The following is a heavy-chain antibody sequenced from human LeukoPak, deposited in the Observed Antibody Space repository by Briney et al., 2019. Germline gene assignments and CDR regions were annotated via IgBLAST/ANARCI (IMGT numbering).Heavy chain of an antibody. CDR1: GFTFSSYV. CDR3: ARDLAYSRLDY. CDR2: INPDGNKK. V-gene: IGHV3-7*01. J-gene: IGHJ4*02. Sequence: QTGGSLRLSCETAGFTFSSYVMHWVRRTPGKGLEWVASINPDGNKKYSADSVKGRFTISRDNAENSLYLQMNSLRVEDTAFYYCARDLAYSRLDYWGQGMLVTVSS. D-gene: IGHD5-18*01.